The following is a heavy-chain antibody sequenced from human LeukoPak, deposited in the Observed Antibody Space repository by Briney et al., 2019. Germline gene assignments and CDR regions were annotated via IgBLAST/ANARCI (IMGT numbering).Heavy chain of an antibody. CDR3: ASHSDPPY. Sequence: GRSLRLSCAASGFTFSSYAMHWVRQAPGKGLEWVAVISYDGSNKYYADSVKGRFTISRDNSKNTLYLQMNSLRAEDTAVYCCASHSDPPYWGQGTLVTVSS. D-gene: IGHD3-10*01. J-gene: IGHJ4*02. V-gene: IGHV3-30-3*01. CDR1: GFTFSSYA. CDR2: ISYDGSNK.